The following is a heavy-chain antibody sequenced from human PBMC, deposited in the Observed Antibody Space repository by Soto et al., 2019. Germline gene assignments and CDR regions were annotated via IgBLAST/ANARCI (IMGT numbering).Heavy chain of an antibody. CDR3: ASRDPGTSVGY. V-gene: IGHV4-4*02. D-gene: IGHD1-7*01. J-gene: IGHJ4*02. CDR2: IYRTGSA. Sequence: PSETLSLTCVVSDGSISSYDWWTWVRQPPGQGLEWIGEIYRTGSANYNPSLKSRVTISLDKSENQFSLKVTSLTAADTAVYYCASRDPGTSVGYWGQGTLVTVSS. CDR1: DGSISSYDW.